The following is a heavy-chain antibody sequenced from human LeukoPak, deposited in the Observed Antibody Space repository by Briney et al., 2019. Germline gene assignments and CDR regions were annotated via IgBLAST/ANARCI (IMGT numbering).Heavy chain of an antibody. CDR2: IHHSGKT. CDR3: ARAPDTAIPYFYMDV. V-gene: IGHV4-4*02. Sequence: KASGTLSLTCTVSGDSISSISWWTWVRLSPEKGLEWIGEIHHSGKTNYNPSLKSRVNMSLDKSKNHFSLRVDSVIAADTAIYYCARAPDTAIPYFYMDVWGKGTTVTVSS. D-gene: IGHD5-18*01. J-gene: IGHJ6*03. CDR1: GDSISSISW.